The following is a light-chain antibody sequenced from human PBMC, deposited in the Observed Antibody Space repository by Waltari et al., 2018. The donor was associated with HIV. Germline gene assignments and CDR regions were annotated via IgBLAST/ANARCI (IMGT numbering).Light chain of an antibody. CDR1: QGLLHSSGYNY. CDR3: MQALQTPIT. Sequence: DVVLTQSPLPLPATSGEPASMSCRSSQGLLHSSGYNYLYWYLQKPGQSPQLLIYLTSNRASGVPDRFSGSGSGTDYTLKITTVEAEDVGVYFCMQALQTPITFGQGTRLE. J-gene: IGKJ5*01. CDR2: LTS. V-gene: IGKV2-28*01.